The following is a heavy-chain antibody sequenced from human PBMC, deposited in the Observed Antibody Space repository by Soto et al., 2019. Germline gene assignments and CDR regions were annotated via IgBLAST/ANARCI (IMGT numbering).Heavy chain of an antibody. CDR3: ARDLYYDSSGYYYDAQCYFDY. J-gene: IGHJ4*01. D-gene: IGHD3-22*01. V-gene: IGHV4-61*01. CDR1: GGSVSSGSYY. Sequence: SETLSLTCTVSGGSVSSGSYYWSWIRQPPXKGLEWIGYIYYSGSTNYNPSLKSRVTISVDTSKNQFSLKLSSVTAADTAVYYCARDLYYDSSGYYYDAQCYFDYWGHGTLVTVSS. CDR2: IYYSGST.